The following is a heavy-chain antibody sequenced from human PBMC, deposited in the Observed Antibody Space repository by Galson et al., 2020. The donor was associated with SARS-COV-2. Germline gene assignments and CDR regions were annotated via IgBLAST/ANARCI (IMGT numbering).Heavy chain of an antibody. D-gene: IGHD6-19*01. CDR3: ARIDSSGCRGNY. V-gene: IGHV2-70*11. J-gene: IGHJ4*02. CDR1: GFSLSTSGVC. CDR2: IDWDGDR. Sequence: ESGPTLVKPTQTLTLTCTFSGFSLSTSGVCVNWIRQPPGKALEWLARIDWDGDRYYNTSLKTRLTISKDTSQNQVVLTMTSMDPVDTATYYCARIDSSGCRGNYWGQGTLVTVSS.